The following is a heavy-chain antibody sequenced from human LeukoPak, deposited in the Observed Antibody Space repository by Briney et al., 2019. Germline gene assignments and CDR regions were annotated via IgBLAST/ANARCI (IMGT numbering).Heavy chain of an antibody. CDR3: ARGRATTPFDY. CDR2: INPISGGT. CDR1: KNTLTGYY. Sequence: ASVKFSCKASKNTLTGYYLHWVRQAPGQGLEWMGWINPISGGTSYAQKFQDRVTMTRDTSIGTAYMELSRLRSDDTAVYYCARGRATTPFDYWGQGTLVTVSS. D-gene: IGHD5-12*01. J-gene: IGHJ4*02. V-gene: IGHV1-2*02.